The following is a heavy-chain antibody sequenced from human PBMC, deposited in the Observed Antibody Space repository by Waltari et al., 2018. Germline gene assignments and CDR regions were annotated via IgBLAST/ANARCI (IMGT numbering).Heavy chain of an antibody. CDR1: GYTFSGYY. CDR2: INPNSGDT. CDR3: ARPNNSGWYVELDF. V-gene: IGHV1-2*02. Sequence: QVQLVQSEAEVRKPGASVRGSCKASGYTFSGYYIHWVRQAPGQGLEWMGWINPNSGDTNYAPKFQGRVTMTRDTSITTAYMELSRLISDDTAVYYCARPNNSGWYVELDFWGQGTLVTVSS. D-gene: IGHD6-19*01. J-gene: IGHJ4*02.